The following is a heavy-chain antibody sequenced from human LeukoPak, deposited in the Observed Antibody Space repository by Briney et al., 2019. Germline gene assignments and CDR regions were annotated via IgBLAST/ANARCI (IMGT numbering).Heavy chain of an antibody. V-gene: IGHV3-66*01. CDR2: IYSGGST. CDR3: ASDSYSPEYFQH. J-gene: IGHJ1*01. CDR1: GLSVSNNY. Sequence: GGSLRLSCAPSGLSVSNNYMSWVRQAPGKGLEWVSVIYSGGSTFYADSVKGRFTISRDNSKNTLYLQMKSLRAEDTAVYYCASDSYSPEYFQHWGQGTLVTVSS. D-gene: IGHD2-15*01.